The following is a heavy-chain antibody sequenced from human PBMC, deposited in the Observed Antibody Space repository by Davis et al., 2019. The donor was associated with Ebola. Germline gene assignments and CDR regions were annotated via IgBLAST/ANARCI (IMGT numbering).Heavy chain of an antibody. D-gene: IGHD1-14*01. CDR1: GYSFTSYW. CDR3: ARHLAPRDYYYGMDV. V-gene: IGHV5-51*01. J-gene: IGHJ6*02. Sequence: GESLKISCKGSGYSFTSYWIGWVRQMPGKGLEWMGIIYPGDSDTRYSPSFQGQVTISADKSISTAYLQWSSLKASDTAMYYCARHLAPRDYYYGMDVWGQGTTVTVSS. CDR2: IYPGDSDT.